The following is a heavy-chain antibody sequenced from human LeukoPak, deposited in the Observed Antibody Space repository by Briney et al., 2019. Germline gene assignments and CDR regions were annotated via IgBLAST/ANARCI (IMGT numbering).Heavy chain of an antibody. CDR2: ISGYNGNT. D-gene: IGHD3-3*01. CDR1: GYTFTSYA. J-gene: IGHJ6*02. V-gene: IGHV1-18*01. Sequence: ASVKVSCKASGYTFTSYAISWVRQAPGQGLEWMGWISGYNGNTNYAQKLQGRVTMTTDTSTSTAYMELRSLRSDDTAVYYRARADFWSGYSYYYYGMDVWGQGTTVTVSS. CDR3: ARADFWSGYSYYYYGMDV.